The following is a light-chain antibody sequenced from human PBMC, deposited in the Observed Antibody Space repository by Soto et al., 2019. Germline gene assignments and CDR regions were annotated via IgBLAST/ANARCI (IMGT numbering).Light chain of an antibody. J-gene: IGKJ4*01. CDR1: QSINTY. CDR3: QQRSDWPPLT. Sequence: DIVLTQFPATLSLSPGERATLSCRASQSINTYLAWYQQKPGQPPRLLISDASNRATGTPARFSGSGSGTDFTLTISSLEAEDFAVYYCQQRSDWPPLTFGGGPRWIS. V-gene: IGKV3-11*01. CDR2: DAS.